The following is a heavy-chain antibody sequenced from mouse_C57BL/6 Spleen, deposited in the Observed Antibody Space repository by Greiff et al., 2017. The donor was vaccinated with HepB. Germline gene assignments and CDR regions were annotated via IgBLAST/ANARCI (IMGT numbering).Heavy chain of an antibody. CDR2: IDPANGNT. V-gene: IGHV14-3*01. CDR1: GFNIKNTY. J-gene: IGHJ2*01. Sequence: VQLQQSVAELVRPGASVKLSCTASGFNIKNTYMHWVQQRPEQGLEWIGRIDPANGNTKYDPKFQGQATITADTSSNTAYLQLSSLTSEDTAIYYCARYYGSSYEGYFGYWGQVTTLTVSS. D-gene: IGHD1-1*01. CDR3: ARYYGSSYEGYFGY.